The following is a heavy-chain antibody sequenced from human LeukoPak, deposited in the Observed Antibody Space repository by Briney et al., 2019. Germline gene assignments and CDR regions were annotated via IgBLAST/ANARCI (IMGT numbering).Heavy chain of an antibody. D-gene: IGHD6-13*01. J-gene: IGHJ4*02. V-gene: IGHV4-30-4*01. CDR3: ARAGLSSSWYVVDY. CDR2: IYYRRST. CDR1: GGSISSGDYS. Sequence: LQTLSLTCTVSGGSISSGDYSWSWIRQPPGKGLEWIWYIYYRRSTYHKPSLKSRVNISVHTSKNQFSLKLSSVTAADTAVYYCARAGLSSSWYVVDYWGQGTLVTVSS.